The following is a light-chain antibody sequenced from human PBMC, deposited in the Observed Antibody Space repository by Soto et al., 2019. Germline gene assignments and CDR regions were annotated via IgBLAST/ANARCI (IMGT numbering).Light chain of an antibody. Sequence: DIPMTQSPSSLSASVGDRVTITCRASQTMNNFLNWYQQKPGKAPKLLIYAASSLQSGVPSRFSGSGFATDFTLTITSLQPEEFASYYWQQTDTRPCTFGQGTRVEIK. CDR3: QQTDTRPCT. V-gene: IGKV1-39*01. CDR2: AAS. CDR1: QTMNNF. J-gene: IGKJ1*01.